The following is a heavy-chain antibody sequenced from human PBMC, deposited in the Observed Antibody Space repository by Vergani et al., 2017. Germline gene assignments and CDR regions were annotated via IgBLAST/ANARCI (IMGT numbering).Heavy chain of an antibody. CDR3: AKDLLGLRLKEYSFDI. J-gene: IGHJ3*02. V-gene: IGHV3-23*01. CDR2: ISGSGRST. CDR1: GFTFSSYA. D-gene: IGHD6-6*01. Sequence: EVQLLESGGGLVQPGGSLRLSCAASGFTFSSYAMSWVRQAPGKGLEWVSAISGSGRSTYYADSVKGRFTIARDNSKNSLYLQINSLRAEDTAVYYGAKDLLGLRLKEYSFDIWGQGTMVTVSS.